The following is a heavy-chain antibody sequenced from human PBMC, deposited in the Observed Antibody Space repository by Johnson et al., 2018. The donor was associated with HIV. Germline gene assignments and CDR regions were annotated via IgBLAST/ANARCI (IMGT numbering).Heavy chain of an antibody. CDR1: GFTFSNSG. J-gene: IGHJ3*02. V-gene: IGHV3-30*04. D-gene: IGHD2-15*01. Sequence: QVQVVESGGGVVQPGGSLRLSCAASGFTFSNSGMHWVRQAPGKGLEWVAAISYDGSDKYFADSVKDRFTILRDNSKHTLYLQMNSLRAEDTAVYYCGADRLRRITRFVVVSHAFDIWGQGTMVTVSS. CDR3: GADRLRRITRFVVVSHAFDI. CDR2: ISYDGSDK.